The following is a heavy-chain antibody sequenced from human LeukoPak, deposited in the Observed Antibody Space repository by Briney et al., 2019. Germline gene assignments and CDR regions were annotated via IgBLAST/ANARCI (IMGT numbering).Heavy chain of an antibody. D-gene: IGHD1-26*01. CDR1: GFTFDDYA. CDR2: ISWNSGSI. CDR3: AKDLGKIYDAFDI. J-gene: IGHJ3*02. Sequence: GGSLRLSCAASGFTFDDYAMHWVRQAPGKGLEWVSGISWNSGSIGYADSVKGRFTISRDNAKNSLYLQMNSLRAEDMALYYCAKDLGKIYDAFDIWGQGTMVTVPS. V-gene: IGHV3-9*03.